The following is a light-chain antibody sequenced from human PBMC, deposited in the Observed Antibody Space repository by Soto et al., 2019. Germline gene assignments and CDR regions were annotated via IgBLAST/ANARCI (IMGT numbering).Light chain of an antibody. J-gene: IGKJ1*01. CDR3: QQYNNWPRT. CDR2: GIS. Sequence: EIVMTQAPTPPAVSPGERATLSCRASQSVSSNYLAWYQQKPGQAPRLLIYGISTRATGVPDRFSGSGSGTDFTLTISRLEPEDFAVYYCQQYNNWPRTFGQGTKVDIK. V-gene: IGKV3-20*01. CDR1: QSVSSNY.